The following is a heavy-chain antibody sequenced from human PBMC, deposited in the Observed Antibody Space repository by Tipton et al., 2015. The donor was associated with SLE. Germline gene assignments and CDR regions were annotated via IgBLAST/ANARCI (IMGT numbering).Heavy chain of an antibody. Sequence: QSGPEVKKPGASVKVSCKASGYTFTGYYMHWVRQAPGQGLEWMGWINPNSGGTNYAQKLQGRVTMTTDTSTCTADVELRSLRSDDTTVYYCARRGYSSSWYPFDYWDQGTLVTVSS. D-gene: IGHD6-13*01. CDR3: ARRGYSSSWYPFDY. CDR2: INPNSGGT. V-gene: IGHV1-2*02. CDR1: GYTFTGYY. J-gene: IGHJ4*02.